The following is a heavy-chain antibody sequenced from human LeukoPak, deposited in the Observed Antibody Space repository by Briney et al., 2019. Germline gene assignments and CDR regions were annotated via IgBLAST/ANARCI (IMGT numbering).Heavy chain of an antibody. CDR1: GPIRSSDG. CDR2: INSGGDIK. D-gene: IGHD3/OR15-3a*01. Sequence: GESLRLSCAVSGPIRSSDGLDWVRQAPGQGVEWVSLINSGGDIKWYADSVKGRFTISRDEAKNSVYLQMDSLRDEDTAVYYCARGRDWGLDYWGQGTVVTVSS. J-gene: IGHJ4*02. CDR3: ARGRDWGLDY. V-gene: IGHV3-48*02.